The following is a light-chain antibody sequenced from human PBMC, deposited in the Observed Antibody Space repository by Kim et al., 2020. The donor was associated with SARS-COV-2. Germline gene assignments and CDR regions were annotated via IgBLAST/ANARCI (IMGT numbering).Light chain of an antibody. V-gene: IGLV2-8*01. J-gene: IGLJ1*01. CDR2: EVS. Sequence: QSALTQPPSASGSPGQSVTISCTGTSSDVGGYNHVTWYQQHPGKAPTLMIYEVSKRPSGVPDRFSGSKSGNTASLTVSGLQVEDEADYYCSSFAGGGNYVFGSGTKVTVL. CDR1: SSDVGGYNH. CDR3: SSFAGGGNYV.